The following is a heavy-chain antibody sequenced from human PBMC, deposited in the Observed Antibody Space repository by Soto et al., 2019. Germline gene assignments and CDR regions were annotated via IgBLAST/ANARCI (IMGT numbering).Heavy chain of an antibody. CDR2: IYQSGST. V-gene: IGHV4-4*02. J-gene: IGHJ6*02. CDR3: ARVEVVPAAILDYYYGMDV. CDR1: GGSISSSNW. Sequence: PSETLSLTCAVSGGSISSSNWWSWVRQPPGKGLEWIGEIYQSGSTNYNPSLKSRVTISVDKSKNQFSLKLSSVTAADTAVYYCARVEVVPAAILDYYYGMDVWGQGTTVTVSS. D-gene: IGHD2-2*01.